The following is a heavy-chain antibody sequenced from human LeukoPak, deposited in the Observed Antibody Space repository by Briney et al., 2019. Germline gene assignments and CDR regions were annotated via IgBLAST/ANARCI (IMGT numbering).Heavy chain of an antibody. J-gene: IGHJ4*02. D-gene: IGHD6-13*01. CDR1: GGSISSYY. CDR3: ARVTGLAAAES. Sequence: SETLSLTCTVSGGSISSYYWSWIRQPPGKGQEWIGYIYYSGSTNYNPSLKSRVPISVDTSKNQFSLKLSSVTAADTAVYYCARVTGLAAAESWGQGTLVTVSS. CDR2: IYYSGST. V-gene: IGHV4-59*01.